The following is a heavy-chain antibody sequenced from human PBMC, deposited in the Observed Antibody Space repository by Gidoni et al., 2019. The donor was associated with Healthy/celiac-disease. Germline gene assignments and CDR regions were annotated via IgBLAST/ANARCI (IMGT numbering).Heavy chain of an antibody. CDR2: IIPIFGTA. Sequence: VQLVQSGAEVKQPGSSVKVSCKALGGIFSSYATSWMIQAPGQGLVWMGGIIPIFGTANYAQKFQGRFTITAYESTSTAYMDLSSLRSEDTAVYYCASDTRDGYNLEAFDIWGQGTMVTVSS. V-gene: IGHV1-69*01. D-gene: IGHD5-12*01. J-gene: IGHJ3*02. CDR1: GGIFSSYA. CDR3: ASDTRDGYNLEAFDI.